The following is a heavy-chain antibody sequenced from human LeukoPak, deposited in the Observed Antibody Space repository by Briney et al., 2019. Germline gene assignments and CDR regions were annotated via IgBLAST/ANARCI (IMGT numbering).Heavy chain of an antibody. D-gene: IGHD2-2*01. CDR3: ARSFDISAAMIDY. Sequence: SQTLSLTCTVSGGSISSGSYYWSWIRQPAGKGLEWIGRIYTSGSTNYNPSLKSRVTISVDTSKNQFSLKLRSVTAADTAVYYCARSFDISAAMIDYWGQGTLVTVSS. V-gene: IGHV4-61*02. CDR1: GGSISSGSYY. CDR2: IYTSGST. J-gene: IGHJ4*02.